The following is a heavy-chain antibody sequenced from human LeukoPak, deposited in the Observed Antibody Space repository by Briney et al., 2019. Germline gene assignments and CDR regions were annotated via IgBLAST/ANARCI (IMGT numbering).Heavy chain of an antibody. V-gene: IGHV5-51*01. Sequence: PGESLKISCKGSGYSFTSYWIGLVRQMPGKGLEWMGIIYPGDSDTRYSPSFQGQVTISADKSISTAYLQWSSLKASDTAMYYCARPRGYSYGPEAYYFDYWGQGTLVTVSS. CDR1: GYSFTSYW. J-gene: IGHJ4*02. CDR3: ARPRGYSYGPEAYYFDY. CDR2: IYPGDSDT. D-gene: IGHD5-18*01.